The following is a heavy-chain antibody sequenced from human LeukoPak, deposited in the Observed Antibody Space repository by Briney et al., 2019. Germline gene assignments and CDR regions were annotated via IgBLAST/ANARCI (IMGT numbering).Heavy chain of an antibody. CDR3: ARGGTLEYFQH. V-gene: IGHV3-48*04. J-gene: IGHJ1*01. CDR2: ISSSGSTI. Sequence: QSGGSLRLSCAASGFTFSSYSMNWVRQAPGKGLEWVSYISSSGSTIYYADSVKGRFTISRDNAKNSLYLQMNSLRAEDTAVYYCARGGTLEYFQHWGQGTLVTVSS. CDR1: GFTFSSYS.